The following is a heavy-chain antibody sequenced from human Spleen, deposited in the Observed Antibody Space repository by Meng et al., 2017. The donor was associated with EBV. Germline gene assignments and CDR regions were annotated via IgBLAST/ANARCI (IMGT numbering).Heavy chain of an antibody. D-gene: IGHD3-16*01. J-gene: IGHJ5*02. V-gene: IGHV4-4*02. CDR3: AQRERWGLDP. CDR1: GGSISSSNW. CDR2: IYHSGST. Sequence: QGTLQECGPGWGKLSGTLCLTCAVSGGSISSSNWWNWVRQDPGKGLEWIGEIYHSGSTSYNPSLESRVTISIDKSKNQVSLKLTSVTAADTAVYYCAQRERWGLDPWGQGTLVTVSS.